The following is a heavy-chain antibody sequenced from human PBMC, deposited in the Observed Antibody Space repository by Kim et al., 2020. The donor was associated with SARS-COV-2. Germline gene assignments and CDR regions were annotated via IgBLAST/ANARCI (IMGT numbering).Heavy chain of an antibody. CDR3: ARGGTNQLAQV. V-gene: IGHV4-59*13. D-gene: IGHD2-2*01. J-gene: IGHJ4*02. CDR2: IFYSGTT. Sequence: SETLSLTCTVSGGSISNYSWNWIRQPPGKELEWMGYIFYSGTTNYNPSLKSRVTISLDTSKNQFSLKLTSVTAADTAVYFCARGGTNQLAQVWGQGTLV. CDR1: GGSISNYS.